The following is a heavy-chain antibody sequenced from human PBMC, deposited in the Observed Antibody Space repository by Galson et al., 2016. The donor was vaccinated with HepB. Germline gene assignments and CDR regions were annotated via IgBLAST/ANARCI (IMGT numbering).Heavy chain of an antibody. Sequence: SLRLSCAVSGITFSNYALNWVRQAPGKGLEWVSTLSVVGGPTYYADSVKVRFTISRDHYKDTVYLQTSSLRAEDTAVYYCSSECCGADSVMFDFWGRGTLVTVSS. CDR1: GITFSNYA. V-gene: IGHV3-23*01. CDR3: SSECCGADSVMFDF. J-gene: IGHJ4*02. D-gene: IGHD5/OR15-5a*01. CDR2: LSVVGGPT.